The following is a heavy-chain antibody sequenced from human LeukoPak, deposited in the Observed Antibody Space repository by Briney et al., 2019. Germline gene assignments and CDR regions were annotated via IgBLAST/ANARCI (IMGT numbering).Heavy chain of an antibody. J-gene: IGHJ4*02. CDR1: GFNFANHA. Sequence: GGSLRLSCAASGFNFANHAMSWVRQTAGKGLEWVSAISGGGDVTYYADSVRGRFTISRDNSKDTLFLQMHSLRPGDTAVYYCVREDTPATANYWGQGTLVTISS. CDR3: VREDTPATANY. D-gene: IGHD2-21*02. CDR2: ISGGGDVT. V-gene: IGHV3-23*01.